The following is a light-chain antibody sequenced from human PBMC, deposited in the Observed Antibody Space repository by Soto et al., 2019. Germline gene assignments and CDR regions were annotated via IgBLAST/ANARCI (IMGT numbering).Light chain of an antibody. Sequence: DIQLTQSPPYLPASVGDKVTITCRASQNIGTILNWYQLRPEQAPKLLIYVTSSLHTGVPSRFSGSGSGSEFTLTISNLQPEDFATYSCQQTHGNPTFGQGTIVEIK. CDR2: VTS. CDR3: QQTHGNPT. CDR1: QNIGTI. V-gene: IGKV1-39*01. J-gene: IGKJ1*01.